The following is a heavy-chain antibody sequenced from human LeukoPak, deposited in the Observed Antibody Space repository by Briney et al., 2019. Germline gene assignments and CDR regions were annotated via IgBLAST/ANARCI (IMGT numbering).Heavy chain of an antibody. V-gene: IGHV1-2*02. D-gene: IGHD3-10*01. Sequence: ASVKVSCKASGYSFTGQDMHWVRQAPGQGLEWMGWINPNTGGTNYAQKFQGRVTMTRDTTISAAFMELSRLTSDDTAVYYCARAAYLYGSGRLLNWFDPWGQGTLVTVSS. CDR2: INPNTGGT. CDR1: GYSFTGQD. CDR3: ARAAYLYGSGRLLNWFDP. J-gene: IGHJ5*02.